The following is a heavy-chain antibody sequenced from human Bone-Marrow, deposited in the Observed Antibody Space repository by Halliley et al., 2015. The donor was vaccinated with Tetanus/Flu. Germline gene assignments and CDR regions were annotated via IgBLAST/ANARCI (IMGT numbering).Heavy chain of an antibody. J-gene: IGHJ5*02. D-gene: IGHD1-1*01. V-gene: IGHV4-39*01. CDR3: ARQSRATGTTITWFDP. CDR2: INYSGNT. Sequence: TLSLTCTVSGNSISSGSSYWGWIRQPPGKGLEWIGIINYSGNTYYNPSLKSRVTISVDTSKNQFSLRLTSVTAADTAVYYCARQSRATGTTITWFDPWGQGTLVTVSS. CDR1: GNSISSGSSY.